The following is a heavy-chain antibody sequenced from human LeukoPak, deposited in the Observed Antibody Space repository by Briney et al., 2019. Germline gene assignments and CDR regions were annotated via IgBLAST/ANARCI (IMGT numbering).Heavy chain of an antibody. D-gene: IGHD7-27*01. CDR3: LRQGPGDPPR. V-gene: IGHV3-23*01. J-gene: IGHJ4*02. CDR1: GFTFSCYA. Sequence: GGSLRLSCAASGFTFSCYAMSWVRQAPGKGLEWVSAISCSGGSTYYADSVKGRFTISRDNSKNTLDLQMNSLRVDHTAMYYCLRQGPGDPPRWGQGTLVTVSS. CDR2: ISCSGGST.